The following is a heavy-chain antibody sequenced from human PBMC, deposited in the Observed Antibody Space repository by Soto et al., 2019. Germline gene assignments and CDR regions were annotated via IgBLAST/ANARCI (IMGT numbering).Heavy chain of an antibody. CDR3: ARVDGCLDY. V-gene: IGHV4-34*01. CDR1: GGSFSGYI. D-gene: IGHD6-19*01. Sequence: ASETLSLTCAVHGGSFSGYIWTWIRQPPGKGLQWIGQINHSGSTYYNPSLKSRVIISMHTSKNQFSLKLTSVTAADTAVYYCARVDGCLDYWGQGTLVTVSS. J-gene: IGHJ4*02. CDR2: INHSGST.